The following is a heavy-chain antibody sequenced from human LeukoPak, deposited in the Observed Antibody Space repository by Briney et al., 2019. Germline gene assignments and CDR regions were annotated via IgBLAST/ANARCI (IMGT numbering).Heavy chain of an antibody. CDR2: VGDNGGGT. J-gene: IGHJ4*02. CDR1: GFPFKTYP. V-gene: IGHV3-23*01. CDR3: MKGGWGSPFDY. Sequence: PGGSLRLSCAASGFPFKTYPMTWVRQAPGKGLEWISAVGDNGGGTFYADSVKGRFTISKDVSSDTLYLQMDSLPANDTAVYYCMKGGWGSPFDYWGQGTMVTVSS. D-gene: IGHD7-27*01.